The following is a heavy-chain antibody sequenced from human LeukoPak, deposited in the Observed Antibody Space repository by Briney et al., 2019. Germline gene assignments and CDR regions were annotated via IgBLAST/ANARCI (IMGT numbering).Heavy chain of an antibody. D-gene: IGHD1-7*01. CDR2: IYSSGST. Sequence: PSETLSLTCTVSGDSISSYYWSWIRQPPGKGLEWIGYIYSSGSTNYSPSLKSRVTISLDTSKNQFSLKLSSVTAADTAVYYCARAYNWNSYYFDYWGQGTLVSVSS. CDR3: ARAYNWNSYYFDY. V-gene: IGHV4-59*01. CDR1: GDSISSYY. J-gene: IGHJ4*02.